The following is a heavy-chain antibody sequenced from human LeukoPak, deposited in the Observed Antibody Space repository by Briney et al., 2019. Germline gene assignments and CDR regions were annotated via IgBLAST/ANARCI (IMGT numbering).Heavy chain of an antibody. Sequence: PGGSLRPSCAASGFTFSSYEMNWVRQAPGKGLEWVSYISSSGSTIYYADSVKGRFTMSRDNAKYSLYLQMNSLRAEDTAVYYCARGGIVPDYWGQGTLVTVSS. D-gene: IGHD2-8*01. V-gene: IGHV3-48*03. CDR1: GFTFSSYE. CDR2: ISSSGSTI. J-gene: IGHJ4*02. CDR3: ARGGIVPDY.